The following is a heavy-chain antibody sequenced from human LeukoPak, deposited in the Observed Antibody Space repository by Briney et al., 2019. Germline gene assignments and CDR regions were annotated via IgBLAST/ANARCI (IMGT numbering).Heavy chain of an antibody. CDR2: TYYRSKWYN. Sequence: SQTLSLTCAISGDSVSSTIAAWNRIRQSPSRGLEWLGRTYYRSKWYNDYTVSVESRMTINPDTSKNQFSLHLNSVTPEDTAVYYCARDQDGMGVWGQGTSVTVSS. J-gene: IGHJ6*02. CDR3: ARDQDGMGV. V-gene: IGHV6-1*01. CDR1: GDSVSSTIAA.